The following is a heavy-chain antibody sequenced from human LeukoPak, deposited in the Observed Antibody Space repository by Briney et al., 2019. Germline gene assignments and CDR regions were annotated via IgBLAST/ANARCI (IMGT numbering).Heavy chain of an antibody. Sequence: SETLSLTCTVSGGSISSYYWSWIRQPAGKGLEWIGRIYTGGSTNYNPSLKSRVTMSVDTSKNQFSLKLSSVTAADTAVYYCARDGVVATITGGNWFDPWGQGTLVTVSS. J-gene: IGHJ5*02. CDR1: GGSISSYY. CDR2: IYTGGST. V-gene: IGHV4-4*07. CDR3: ARDGVVATITGGNWFDP. D-gene: IGHD5-12*01.